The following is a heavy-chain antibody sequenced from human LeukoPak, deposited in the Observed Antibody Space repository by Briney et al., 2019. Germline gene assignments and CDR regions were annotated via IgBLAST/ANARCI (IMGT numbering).Heavy chain of an antibody. CDR1: GYTLTELS. CDR3: ATDNRGITGTTFGY. J-gene: IGHJ4*02. V-gene: IGHV1-24*01. CDR2: FDPEDGET. Sequence: ASVEVSCKVSGYTLTELSMHWVRQAPGKGLEWMGGFDPEDGETIYAQKFQGRVTMTEDTSTDTAYMELSSLRSEDTAVYYCATDNRGITGTTFGYWGQGTLVTVSS. D-gene: IGHD1-7*01.